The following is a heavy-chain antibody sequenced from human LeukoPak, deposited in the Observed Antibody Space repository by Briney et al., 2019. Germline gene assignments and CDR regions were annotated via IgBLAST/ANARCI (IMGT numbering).Heavy chain of an antibody. CDR1: GGPISAYY. D-gene: IGHD6-6*01. CDR2: IHYSGTT. CDR3: ARFGTSSSRFFDQ. J-gene: IGHJ4*02. Sequence: SETLSLTCTVSGGPISAYYWSWIRQPPGKGLEWIGYIHYSGTTNYNASLKSRVTIALDTSKNQFSLNLYSATAADTAVYYCARFGTSSSRFFDQWGQGTLVTVSS. V-gene: IGHV4-59*01.